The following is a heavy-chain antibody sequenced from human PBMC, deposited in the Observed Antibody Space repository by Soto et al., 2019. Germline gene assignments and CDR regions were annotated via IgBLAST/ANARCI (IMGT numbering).Heavy chain of an antibody. CDR1: GFTFSSYA. J-gene: IGHJ4*02. CDR2: ISGSGGST. D-gene: IGHD3-9*01. V-gene: IGHV3-23*01. Sequence: GGSLSLSCAASGFTFSSYAMSWVRQAPGKGLEWVSAISGSGGSTYYADSVKGRFTISRDNSKNTLYLQMNSLRAEDTAVYYCEKVGTKYDILCYFDYWGQGTLVTVSS. CDR3: EKVGTKYDILCYFDY.